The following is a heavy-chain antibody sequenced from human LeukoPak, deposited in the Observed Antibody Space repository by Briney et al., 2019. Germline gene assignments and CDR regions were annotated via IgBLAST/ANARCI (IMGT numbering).Heavy chain of an antibody. CDR3: AKGTPYYYDSSGPEDY. V-gene: IGHV3-23*01. Sequence: GGSLRLSCAASGFTFSSYGMTWVRQAPGKGLEWVSAIRGSGGITYYADSVKGRFAISRDNSKNTLYLQMNSLRAEDTAVYYCAKGTPYYYDSSGPEDYWGQGTLVTVSS. D-gene: IGHD3-22*01. CDR2: IRGSGGIT. J-gene: IGHJ4*02. CDR1: GFTFSSYG.